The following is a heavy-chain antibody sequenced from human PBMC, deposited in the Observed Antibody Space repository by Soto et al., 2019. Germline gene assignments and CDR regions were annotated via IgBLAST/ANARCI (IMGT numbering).Heavy chain of an antibody. J-gene: IGHJ4*02. CDR2: IHYSGST. V-gene: IGHV4-61*01. CDR1: GASVNIVTYY. D-gene: IGHD5-12*01. CDR3: ARAYGGYADY. Sequence: SETLSLTCTFPGASVNIVTYYCSWIRQPPGKGLEWIGFIHYSGSTNYNPSLKSRVTMSVDTSKNQFSLKLSSVTAADTAVYYCARAYGGYADYWGQGALVTVS.